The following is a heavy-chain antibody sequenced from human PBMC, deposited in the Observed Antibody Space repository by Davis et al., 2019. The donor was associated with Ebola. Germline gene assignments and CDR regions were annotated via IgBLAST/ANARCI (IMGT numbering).Heavy chain of an antibody. CDR3: TTKLLWFGELFDY. CDR2: ISYDGSNK. Sequence: SLKTSCTASGFPFSSYAIHWVRQAPGTGLEWVAVISYDGSNKYYADSVKGRFTISRDDSKNTLYLQMNNLKAEDTAVYYCTTKLLWFGELFDYWGQGTLVTVSS. J-gene: IGHJ4*02. V-gene: IGHV3-30*04. D-gene: IGHD3-10*01. CDR1: GFPFSSYA.